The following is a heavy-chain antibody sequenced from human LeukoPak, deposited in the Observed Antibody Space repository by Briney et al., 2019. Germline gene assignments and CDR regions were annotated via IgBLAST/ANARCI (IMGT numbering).Heavy chain of an antibody. CDR3: ARDAHYDSSGYYAY. CDR1: GGTFSSYA. D-gene: IGHD3-22*01. Sequence: ASVNVSCKASGGTFSSYAITWVRQAPGQGLEWMGRIIPISGIANYAQKFQGRVTITADKPTTTAYMELSSLRSEDTAVYYCARDAHYDSSGYYAYWGQGTLVTVSS. V-gene: IGHV1-69*04. J-gene: IGHJ4*02. CDR2: IIPISGIA.